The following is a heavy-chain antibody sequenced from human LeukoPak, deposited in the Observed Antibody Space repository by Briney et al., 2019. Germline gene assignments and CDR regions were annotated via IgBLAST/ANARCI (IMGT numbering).Heavy chain of an antibody. CDR3: ARVKSIIAVAGRGPTFDC. CDR1: GYTLSDYY. Sequence: ASVEVSCKASGYTLSDYYIHWVRQAPGQGLEWMGWLNPNTGGTNYAQNFQGRVFMTRDTSISTAYMQLTSLRSDDTAVYYCARVKSIIAVAGRGPTFDCWGQGTLVIVSS. D-gene: IGHD6-19*01. V-gene: IGHV1-2*02. J-gene: IGHJ4*02. CDR2: LNPNTGGT.